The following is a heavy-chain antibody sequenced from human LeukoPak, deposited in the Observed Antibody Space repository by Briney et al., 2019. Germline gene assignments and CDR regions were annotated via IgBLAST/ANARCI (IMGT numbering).Heavy chain of an antibody. J-gene: IGHJ3*02. CDR3: ARDAPQLRFLEWSDYAFDI. D-gene: IGHD3-3*01. V-gene: IGHV1-69*13. Sequence: ASVKVSCKASGDTFSRYAISWVRQAPGQGLKWMGGIIPIFGTADYAQKFQGRVTITADESTSTAYMELSSLRSEDTAVYYCARDAPQLRFLEWSDYAFDIWGQGTMVTVSS. CDR2: IIPIFGTA. CDR1: GDTFSRYA.